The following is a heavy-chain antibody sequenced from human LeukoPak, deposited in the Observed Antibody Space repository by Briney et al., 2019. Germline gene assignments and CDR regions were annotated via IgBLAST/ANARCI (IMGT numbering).Heavy chain of an antibody. CDR1: GFTFSSYG. CDR3: AKDTEEILFQFDY. CDR2: ISYDGSNK. Sequence: GALRLSCAASGFTFSSYGMHWVRQAPGKWLEWVAVISYDGSNKYYADSVKGRFTISRDNAKNTLYLQMNSLRAEDTAVYYCAKDTEEILFQFDYWGQGTLVTVSS. D-gene: IGHD2-15*01. V-gene: IGHV3-30*18. J-gene: IGHJ4*02.